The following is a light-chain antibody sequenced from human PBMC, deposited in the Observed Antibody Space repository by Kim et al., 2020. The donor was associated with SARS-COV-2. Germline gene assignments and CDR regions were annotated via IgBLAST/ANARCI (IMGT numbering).Light chain of an antibody. CDR2: GNS. J-gene: IGLJ3*02. CDR3: QSYDSSLSGWV. CDR1: RSNIGAGYL. V-gene: IGLV1-40*01. Sequence: QMVTISCTGSRSNIGAGYLLHWYPHLPATAPPRLSCGNSTRPSGVPDRCSGSKSGTSASLAITGLQAEDEADYYCQSYDSSLSGWVFGGGTKVTVL.